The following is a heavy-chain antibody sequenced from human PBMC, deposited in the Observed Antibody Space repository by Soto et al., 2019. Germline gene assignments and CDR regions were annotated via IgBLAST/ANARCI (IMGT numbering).Heavy chain of an antibody. V-gene: IGHV4-31*03. J-gene: IGHJ6*02. CDR1: GGSITSGNYY. Sequence: QVQLQESGPGLVKPSQTLSVTCTVSGGSITSGNYYWNWIRQHPGKVLEWIGYIYFSGRTYYNPSLKRRVTISVDTSKNQFSLKLSSVTAADTAVYYCARDGHGVSYYYYAMDVWGQGTTVTVSS. CDR2: IYFSGRT. D-gene: IGHD3-10*01. CDR3: ARDGHGVSYYYYAMDV.